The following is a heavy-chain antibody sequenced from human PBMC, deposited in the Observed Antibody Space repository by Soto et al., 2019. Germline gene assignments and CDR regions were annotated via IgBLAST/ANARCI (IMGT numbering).Heavy chain of an antibody. Sequence: GGSLRLSFSASVFSFSNYNMHWVRQAPGKGLEWVAVISYDGSNKYYADSVKGRFTTSRDNSKNTLYLQMNSLRAEDTAVYYCAKVGHPTGAPRSYNWFDPWGQGTLVTVSS. V-gene: IGHV3-30*18. CDR1: VFSFSNYN. D-gene: IGHD7-27*01. CDR3: AKVGHPTGAPRSYNWFDP. CDR2: ISYDGSNK. J-gene: IGHJ5*02.